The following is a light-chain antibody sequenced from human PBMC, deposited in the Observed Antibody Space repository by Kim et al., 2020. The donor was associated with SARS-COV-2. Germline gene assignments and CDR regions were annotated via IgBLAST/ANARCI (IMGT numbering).Light chain of an antibody. Sequence: GNTVTTTGPSSSGGSASKYVQWYQQRPSSAPTIVIYEDNERPSGVPDRFSGSIDSSSDYASLTISGLKTEDEADYYCQSYDRTNVVFGGGTQLTVL. CDR3: QSYDRTNVV. J-gene: IGLJ3*02. CDR1: SGGSASKY. V-gene: IGLV6-57*02. CDR2: EDN.